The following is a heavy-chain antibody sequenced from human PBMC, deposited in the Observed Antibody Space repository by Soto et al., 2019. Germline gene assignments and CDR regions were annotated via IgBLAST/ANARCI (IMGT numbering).Heavy chain of an antibody. D-gene: IGHD1-7*01. J-gene: IGHJ3*02. CDR2: ISAYNGNT. Sequence: ASVKVSCKASGYTFTSYGISWVRQAPGQGLEWMGWISAYNGNTNYAQKIQGRVTMTTDTSTSTSYMELRSLRCDDTAVYYCAGGVPTPGNWNYVLSASPPDAFDIWGQGTMVTVSS. V-gene: IGHV1-18*01. CDR3: AGGVPTPGNWNYVLSASPPDAFDI. CDR1: GYTFTSYG.